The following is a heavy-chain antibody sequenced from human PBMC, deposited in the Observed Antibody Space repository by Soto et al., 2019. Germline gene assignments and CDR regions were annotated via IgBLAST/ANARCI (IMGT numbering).Heavy chain of an antibody. V-gene: IGHV4-4*02. CDR3: ARDSASSGVFT. D-gene: IGHD6-19*01. Sequence: SETLSLTCAVTGGSISSSNWWTWVRQPPGEGLEWVGEISRSGTTNYKPSLKSRVSISVDKSRNEFSLNLGSVTAADTAMYYCARDSASSGVFTWGQGTMVTVSS. CDR1: GGSISSSNW. CDR2: ISRSGTT. J-gene: IGHJ3*01.